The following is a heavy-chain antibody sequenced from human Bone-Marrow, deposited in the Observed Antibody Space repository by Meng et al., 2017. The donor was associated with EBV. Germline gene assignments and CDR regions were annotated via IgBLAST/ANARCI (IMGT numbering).Heavy chain of an antibody. D-gene: IGHD6-19*01. V-gene: IGHV3-23*04. J-gene: IGHJ4*02. CDR3: AKGVTVAGTSYFDY. Sequence: VQLVEYGGGWVQPGGFLSLSCAASGFSFSSYAMSWVRQAPGKGLEWVSAISGSGGSTYYADSVKGRFTISRDNSKNTLYLQMNSLRAEDTAVYYCAKGVTVAGTSYFDYWGQGTLVTVSS. CDR2: ISGSGGST. CDR1: GFSFSSYA.